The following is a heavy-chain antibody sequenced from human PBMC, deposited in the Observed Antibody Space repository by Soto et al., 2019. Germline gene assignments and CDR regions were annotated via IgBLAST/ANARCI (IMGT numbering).Heavy chain of an antibody. CDR3: SGGVGDAF. CDR1: ESTVSRDW. D-gene: IGHD1-26*01. V-gene: IGHV3-7*04. CDR2: INQDGSEK. J-gene: IGHJ4*02. Sequence: EVHLVESGGGLVQTGGSLRLSCAIFESTVSRDWMNWVRQAPGKGLEWVAHINQDGSEKYYVDSVKGRFTISRDTAKKSLYLEMDGRRPADTAVYSCSGGVGDAFWGEGTGVTVTS.